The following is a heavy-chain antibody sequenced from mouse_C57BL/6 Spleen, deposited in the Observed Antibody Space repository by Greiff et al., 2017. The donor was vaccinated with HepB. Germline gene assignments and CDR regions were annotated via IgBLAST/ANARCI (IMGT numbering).Heavy chain of an antibody. Sequence: VQLQQSGPELVKPGASVKISCKASGYSFTSYYIHWVKQRPGQGLEWIGWIYPGSGNTKYNEKFKGKATLTADTSSSTAYMQLSSLTSEDSAVYYCASNWDVRYAMDYWGQGTSVTVSS. V-gene: IGHV1-66*01. D-gene: IGHD4-1*01. J-gene: IGHJ4*01. CDR2: IYPGSGNT. CDR3: ASNWDVRYAMDY. CDR1: GYSFTSYY.